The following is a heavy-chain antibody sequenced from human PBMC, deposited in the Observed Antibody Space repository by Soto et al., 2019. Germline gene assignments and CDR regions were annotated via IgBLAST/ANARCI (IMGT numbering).Heavy chain of an antibody. V-gene: IGHV4-31*03. Sequence: QVQLQESGPGLVKPSQTLSLTCTVSGGSISSGGYYWSGIRQHPGKGLEWIGYIYYSGSTYYNPPLKSRVTISVDTSKNQSSLKLSSVTAADTAVYYCARVFGFGGMDVWGQGTTVTVSS. CDR2: IYYSGST. D-gene: IGHD3-10*01. J-gene: IGHJ6*02. CDR1: GGSISSGGYY. CDR3: ARVFGFGGMDV.